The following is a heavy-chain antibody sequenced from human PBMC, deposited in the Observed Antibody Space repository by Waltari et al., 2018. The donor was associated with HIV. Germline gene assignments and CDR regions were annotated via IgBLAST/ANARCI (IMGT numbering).Heavy chain of an antibody. V-gene: IGHV3-33*01. CDR1: GFTFKNYG. CDR2: IWCDGSNK. CDR3: ARDRGGSSSLVLDS. D-gene: IGHD6-6*01. J-gene: IGHJ4*02. Sequence: QVQLVESGGGVVQPGRSLRLSCAASGFTFKNYGMHWVRQAPGKGLGWVSFIWCDGSNKYYADSVKGRFTISRDNSKNRLYLQMNSLRAEDTAVYYCARDRGGSSSLVLDSWGQGTLVTVSS.